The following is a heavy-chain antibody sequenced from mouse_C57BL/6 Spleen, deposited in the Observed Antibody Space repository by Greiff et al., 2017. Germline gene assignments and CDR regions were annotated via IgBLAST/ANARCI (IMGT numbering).Heavy chain of an antibody. CDR2: IYPGSGST. J-gene: IGHJ3*01. D-gene: IGHD2-4*01. CDR3: ANYDYDRTWFAY. V-gene: IGHV1-55*01. CDR1: GYTFTSYW. Sequence: QVHVKQPGAELVKPGASVKMSCKASGYTFTSYWITWVKQRPGQGLEWIGDIYPGSGSTNYNEKFKSKATLTVDTSSSTAYMQLSSLTSEDSAVYYCANYDYDRTWFAYWGQGTLVTVSA.